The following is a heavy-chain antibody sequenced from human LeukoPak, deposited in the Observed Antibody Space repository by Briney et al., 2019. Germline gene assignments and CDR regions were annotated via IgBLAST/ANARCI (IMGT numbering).Heavy chain of an antibody. Sequence: SETLSLTCIVSGGSMTSGTFAWSWIRQPAGKGLQWIGRAHTSGSTNYNPSLQSRVTISVDTSKNLFSLELSSVTAADTAVYYCARDTLTAPFYYSYMDVWGKGTTVTVSS. D-gene: IGHD1-14*01. CDR2: AHTSGST. CDR1: GGSMTSGTFA. CDR3: ARDTLTAPFYYSYMDV. J-gene: IGHJ6*03. V-gene: IGHV4-61*02.